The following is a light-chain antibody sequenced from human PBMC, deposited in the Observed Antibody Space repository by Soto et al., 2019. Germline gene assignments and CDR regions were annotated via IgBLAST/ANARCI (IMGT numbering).Light chain of an antibody. J-gene: IGKJ5*01. Sequence: DIQMTQSPSTLSASVGDRFTITCQATHDISNYLNWYQQKPGKAPKLLIFAASTLQSGVPLRFSGSGSGTSFTLTISSLQPEDFATYYCQQLLSYPITFGQGTRLEI. CDR2: AAS. V-gene: IGKV1-9*01. CDR1: HDISNY. CDR3: QQLLSYPIT.